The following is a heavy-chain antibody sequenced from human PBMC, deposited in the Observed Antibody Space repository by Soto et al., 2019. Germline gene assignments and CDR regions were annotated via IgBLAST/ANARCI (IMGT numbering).Heavy chain of an antibody. V-gene: IGHV1-8*01. CDR3: AGPWNKQ. Sequence: GASVKVSCKDSVYTFTSYDINWVRQATGQGLEWMGWMNPNSGNTGYAQKFQGRVTMTRDTSISTAYMELSSLRDEDTAVYYCAGPWNKQWGQGTPVTVS. D-gene: IGHD1-1*01. J-gene: IGHJ4*02. CDR2: MNPNSGNT. CDR1: VYTFTSYD.